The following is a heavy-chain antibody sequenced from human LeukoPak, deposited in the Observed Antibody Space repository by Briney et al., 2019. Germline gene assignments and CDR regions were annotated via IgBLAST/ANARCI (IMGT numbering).Heavy chain of an antibody. CDR1: GGTFSSYA. CDR2: IIPILGIA. Sequence: SVKVSCKASGGTFSSYAISWVRQAPGQGFEWMGRIIPILGIANYARKFQGRVTITADKSTSTAYMELSSLRSEDTAVYYCARDMGHIVVVTDAFDIWGQGTMVTVSS. D-gene: IGHD2-21*02. J-gene: IGHJ3*02. CDR3: ARDMGHIVVVTDAFDI. V-gene: IGHV1-69*04.